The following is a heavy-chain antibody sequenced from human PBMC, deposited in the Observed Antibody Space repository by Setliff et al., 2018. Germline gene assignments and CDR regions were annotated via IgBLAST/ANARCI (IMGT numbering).Heavy chain of an antibody. J-gene: IGHJ4*02. D-gene: IGHD1-1*01. CDR3: ARDMGQPYYFES. Sequence: PSETLSLTCTVSGGSISSSSHYWGWIRQPPGKGLEWIGGIYYTGSTYYNPSLKSRVTMSVDTSKRQFSLKLGSATAADTAVYYCARDMGQPYYFESWGLGTLVTVSS. CDR1: GGSISSSSHY. V-gene: IGHV4-39*07. CDR2: IYYTGST.